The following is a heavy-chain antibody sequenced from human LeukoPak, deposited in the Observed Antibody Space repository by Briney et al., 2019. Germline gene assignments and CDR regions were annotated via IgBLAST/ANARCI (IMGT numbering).Heavy chain of an antibody. CDR2: IYYSGST. D-gene: IGHD3-22*01. J-gene: IGHJ4*02. V-gene: IGHV4-59*01. Sequence: PSETLSLTCAVYGGSFSGYYWSWIRQPPGKGLEWIGYIYYSGSTNYNPSLKSRVTISVDTSKNQFSLKLSSVTAADTAVYYCARGNTDYYDSSGYYTYWGQGTLVTVSS. CDR1: GGSFSGYY. CDR3: ARGNTDYYDSSGYYTY.